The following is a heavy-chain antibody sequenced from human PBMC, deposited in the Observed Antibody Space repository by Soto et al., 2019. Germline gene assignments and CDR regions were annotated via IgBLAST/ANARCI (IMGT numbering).Heavy chain of an antibody. D-gene: IGHD6-19*01. J-gene: IGHJ5*02. V-gene: IGHV3-30*18. CDR1: GFTFNTYG. Sequence: LRLSFAASGFTFNTYGMHWVRQAPGKGLEWVAFISYDGSNEYYADSVKGRFTISRDNSKNTVFLQMNSLRGEDTAVYYCAKSLAVAAGWFDPWGQGALVTVS. CDR2: ISYDGSNE. CDR3: AKSLAVAAGWFDP.